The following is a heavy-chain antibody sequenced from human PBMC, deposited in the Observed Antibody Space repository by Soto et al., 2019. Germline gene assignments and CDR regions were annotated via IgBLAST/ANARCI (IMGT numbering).Heavy chain of an antibody. CDR1: GHTFISYG. D-gene: IGHD6-19*01. V-gene: IGHV1-18*04. CDR2: MSAFNGKV. CDR3: ARHPGYSSGWESKYDYYYGMDG. Sequence: ALVHGSCMASGHTFISYGISLVRQAPGQGTEWVGWMSAFNGKVDYAQKRQGGVTMTKNTSXSTAYMERRSLRSDDTAVYYGARHPGYSSGWESKYDYYYGMDGWGLGTTVTVSS. J-gene: IGHJ6*02.